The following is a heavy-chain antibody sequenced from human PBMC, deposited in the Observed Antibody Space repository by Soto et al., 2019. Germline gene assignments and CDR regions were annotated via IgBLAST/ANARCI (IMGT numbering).Heavy chain of an antibody. CDR1: GYTFTSYA. Sequence: QVQLVQSGAEVKKPGASVKVSCKASGYTFTSYAMHWVRQAPGQRLEWMGWINAGNGNTKYSQKFQGRVTITRDTSGTTAYMELSSLRSEDTAVYYCARDPFTMVRGATNWFDPWGQGTLVTVSS. CDR2: INAGNGNT. V-gene: IGHV1-3*01. D-gene: IGHD3-10*01. CDR3: ARDPFTMVRGATNWFDP. J-gene: IGHJ5*02.